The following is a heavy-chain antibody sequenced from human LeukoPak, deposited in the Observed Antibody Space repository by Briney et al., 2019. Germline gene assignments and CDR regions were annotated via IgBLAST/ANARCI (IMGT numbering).Heavy chain of an antibody. CDR2: IYYSGST. CDR3: ARHHYGDRGSFDY. V-gene: IGHV4-59*08. D-gene: IGHD4-17*01. J-gene: IGHJ4*02. Sequence: PSETLSLTCAVSGGSMRDYYWSWIRQPPGKGLEWIGHIYYSGSTNYNPSLKSRVTISVDTSKNQFSLKLSSVTAADTAVYYCARHHYGDRGSFDYWGQGTLVTVSS. CDR1: GGSMRDYY.